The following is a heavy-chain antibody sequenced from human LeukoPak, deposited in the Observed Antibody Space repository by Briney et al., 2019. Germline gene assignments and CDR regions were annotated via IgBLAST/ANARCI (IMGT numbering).Heavy chain of an antibody. CDR2: MNPNSGNT. V-gene: IGHV1-8*01. J-gene: IGHJ4*02. Sequence: GASVKVSCKASGYTFTSYDINWVRQATGQGLEWMGWMNPNSGNTGYAQKFQGRVTITADESTSTAYMELSSLRSEDTAVYYCARSYRMGSGSYYYFDYWGQGTLVTVSS. CDR3: ARSYRMGSGSYYYFDY. CDR1: GYTFTSYD. D-gene: IGHD1-26*01.